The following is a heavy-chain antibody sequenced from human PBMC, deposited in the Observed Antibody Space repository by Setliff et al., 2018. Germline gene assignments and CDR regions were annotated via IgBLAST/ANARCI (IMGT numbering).Heavy chain of an antibody. D-gene: IGHD3-3*01. V-gene: IGHV5-51*01. CDR3: ARSRSNFWSGYFNWFDP. CDR1: GYSFTSYW. J-gene: IGHJ5*02. CDR2: IYPGDSDT. Sequence: GESLKISCKGSGYSFTSYWIGWVRQMPGKGLEWMGIIYPGDSDTRYSPSFQGQVTISADKSISTAYLQWSSLKASDTAMYYCARSRSNFWSGYFNWFDPWGQGTLVT.